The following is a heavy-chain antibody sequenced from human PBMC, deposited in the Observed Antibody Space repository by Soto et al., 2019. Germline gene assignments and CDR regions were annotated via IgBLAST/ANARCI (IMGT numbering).Heavy chain of an antibody. D-gene: IGHD2-15*01. J-gene: IGHJ4*02. V-gene: IGHV1-69*12. CDR1: GGTFSSYA. Sequence: QVQLVQSGAEVKKPGSSVKVSCKASGGTFSSYAISWVRQAPGKGLEWMGVFIPIFGTANYAQKFQGRVTITADESTSTAYMELSSLRAEDTSVYYCARESRDCSGGSCYCLPGIDYWGQGTLVTVSS. CDR2: FIPIFGTA. CDR3: ARESRDCSGGSCYCLPGIDY.